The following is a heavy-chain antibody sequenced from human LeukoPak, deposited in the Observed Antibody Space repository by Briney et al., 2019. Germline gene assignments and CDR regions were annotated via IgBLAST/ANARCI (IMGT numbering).Heavy chain of an antibody. V-gene: IGHV3-48*01. J-gene: IGHJ3*02. D-gene: IGHD3-22*01. CDR1: GFTFSSYS. CDR2: ISSSSSTI. Sequence: GGSLRLSCAASGFTFSSYSMNWVRQAPGKGLEWVSYISSSSSTIYYADSVKGRFTISRDNSKNTLYLQMNSLRAEDTAVYYCAKDRDTMIVVADAFDIWGQGTMVTVSS. CDR3: AKDRDTMIVVADAFDI.